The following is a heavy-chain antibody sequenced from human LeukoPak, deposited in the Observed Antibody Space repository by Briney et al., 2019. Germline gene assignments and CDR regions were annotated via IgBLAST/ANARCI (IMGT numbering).Heavy chain of an antibody. J-gene: IGHJ4*02. CDR1: GFTFGDYA. D-gene: IGHD6-13*01. CDR3: TRDTRTAAGAPFDY. Sequence: RPGGSLRLSCTASGFTFGDYAMSWFRQAPGKGLEWVGFIRSKAYGGTTEYAASVKGRFTISRDDSKSIAYLQMNSLKTEDTAVYYCTRDTRTAAGAPFDYWGQGTLVTVSS. CDR2: IRSKAYGGTT. V-gene: IGHV3-49*03.